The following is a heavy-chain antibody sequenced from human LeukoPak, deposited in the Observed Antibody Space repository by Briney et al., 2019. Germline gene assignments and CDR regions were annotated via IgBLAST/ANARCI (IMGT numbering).Heavy chain of an antibody. D-gene: IGHD3-3*01. CDR3: ARPGYDLWSGYSLYYMDV. J-gene: IGHJ6*03. CDR1: GGSISSSSYY. V-gene: IGHV4-39*07. Sequence: SETLSLTCTVSGGSISSSSYYWGWIRQPPGKGLEWIGSIYYSGSTYYNPSLKSRVTISVDTSKNQFSLKLSSVTAADTAVYYCARPGYDLWSGYSLYYMDVWGKGTKVTVSS. CDR2: IYYSGST.